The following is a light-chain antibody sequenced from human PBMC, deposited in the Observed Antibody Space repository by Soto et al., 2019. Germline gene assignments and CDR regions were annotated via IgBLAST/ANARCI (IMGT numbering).Light chain of an antibody. CDR3: QTWGTGIVV. CDR2: LNSDGSH. Sequence: QPVLTQSPSASASLGASVKLTCTLSSGHSSYAIACHQQQPEKGPRYLMKLNSDGSHSKGDGIPDRFSGSSSGAERYLTISSLQSEDEADYYCQTWGTGIVVFGGGTKLTVL. V-gene: IGLV4-69*01. CDR1: SGHSSYA. J-gene: IGLJ2*01.